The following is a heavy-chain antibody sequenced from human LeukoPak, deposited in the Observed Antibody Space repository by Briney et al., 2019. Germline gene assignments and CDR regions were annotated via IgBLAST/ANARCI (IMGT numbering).Heavy chain of an antibody. CDR1: GYTFTSYG. J-gene: IGHJ6*02. Sequence: AASVKVSCKASGYTFTSYGISWVRQAPGQGLEWMGWISAYNGNTNYAQKLQGRVTMTTDTSTSTAYMELRSLRSDDTAVYYCARDHSEYYYYGMDVWGQGTTVTVSS. CDR2: ISAYNGNT. V-gene: IGHV1-18*01. CDR3: ARDHSEYYYYGMDV. D-gene: IGHD4-11*01.